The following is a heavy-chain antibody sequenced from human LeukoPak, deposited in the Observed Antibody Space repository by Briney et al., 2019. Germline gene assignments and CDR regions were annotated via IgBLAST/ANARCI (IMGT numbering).Heavy chain of an antibody. CDR2: IYYSGST. CDR3: ARLWFGESSDYFDY. CDR1: GGSISSYY. J-gene: IGHJ4*02. D-gene: IGHD3-10*01. V-gene: IGHV4-59*01. Sequence: SETLSLTCTVSGGSISSYYWSWIRQPPGKGLEWIGYIYYSGSTNYNPSLKSRVTISVDTSKNQFSLKLSSVTAADTTVYYCARLWFGESSDYFDYWGQGTLVTVSS.